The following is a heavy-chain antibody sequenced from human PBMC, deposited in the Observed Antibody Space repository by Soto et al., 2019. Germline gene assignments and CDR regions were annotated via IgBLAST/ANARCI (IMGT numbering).Heavy chain of an antibody. D-gene: IGHD6-19*01. CDR3: AKEGSSGWHYYFDY. Sequence: GESLKISCAASGFTFSSYAMSWVRQAPGKGLEWVSAISGSGGSTYYADSVKGRFTISRDNSKNTLYLQMNSLRAEDTAVYYCAKEGSSGWHYYFDYWGQGTLVTVSS. CDR1: GFTFSSYA. CDR2: ISGSGGST. V-gene: IGHV3-23*01. J-gene: IGHJ4*02.